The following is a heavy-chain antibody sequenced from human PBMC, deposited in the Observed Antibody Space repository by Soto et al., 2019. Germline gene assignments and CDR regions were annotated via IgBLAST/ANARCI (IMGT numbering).Heavy chain of an antibody. CDR2: IYYSGST. V-gene: IGHV4-59*01. CDR1: GGSISSYY. J-gene: IGHJ6*02. Sequence: QVQLQESGPGLVKPSETLSLTCTVSGGSISSYYWSWIRQPPGKGLEWIGYIYYSGSTNYNPSLKSRVTITVDTSKNQFSLKLSSVTAADTAVHYCARAAYSSSWYSHYYYYGMDVWGQGTTVTVSS. CDR3: ARAAYSSSWYSHYYYYGMDV. D-gene: IGHD6-13*01.